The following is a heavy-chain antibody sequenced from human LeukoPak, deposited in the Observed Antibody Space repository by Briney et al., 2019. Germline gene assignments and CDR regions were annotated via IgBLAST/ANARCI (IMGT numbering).Heavy chain of an antibody. J-gene: IGHJ4*02. Sequence: PSETLSLTCAVYGGSFSGYYWSWIRQAPGKGLEWVSSISSSSSYIYYADSVKGRFTISRDNAKNSLYLQMNSLRAEDTAVYYCARVGRDYGRTFDYWGQGTLVTVSS. V-gene: IGHV3-21*01. CDR2: ISSSSSYI. D-gene: IGHD4-17*01. CDR1: GGSFSGYY. CDR3: ARVGRDYGRTFDY.